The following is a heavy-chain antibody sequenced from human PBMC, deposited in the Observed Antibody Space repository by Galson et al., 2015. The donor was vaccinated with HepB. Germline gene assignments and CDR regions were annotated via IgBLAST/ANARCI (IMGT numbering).Heavy chain of an antibody. CDR1: GFSLSTSGMC. CDR3: ARTPDYGYDSSGYYHPLDY. V-gene: IGHV2-70*01. Sequence: PALVKPTQTLTLTCTFSGFSLSTSGMCVSWIRQPPGKALEWLALIDWDDDKYYSTSLKTRLTISKDTSKNQVVLTMTNMDPVDTATYYCARTPDYGYDSSGYYHPLDYWGQGTLVTVSS. J-gene: IGHJ4*02. D-gene: IGHD3-22*01. CDR2: IDWDDDK.